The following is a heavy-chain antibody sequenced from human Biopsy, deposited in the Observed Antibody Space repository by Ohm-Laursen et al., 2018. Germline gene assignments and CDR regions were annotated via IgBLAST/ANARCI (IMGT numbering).Heavy chain of an antibody. CDR3: ATKLTGYFHH. CDR2: NIPILGTG. Sequence: ASVKVSCKAPEGTFSNYGVNWVRQAPGQGLEWLGGNIPILGTGNYAQKFQDRVTVAADTSTSTATMELRSLRSDDTAVYYCATKLTGYFHHWGQGTLVSVSS. V-gene: IGHV1-69*06. D-gene: IGHD3-9*01. J-gene: IGHJ1*01. CDR1: EGTFSNYG.